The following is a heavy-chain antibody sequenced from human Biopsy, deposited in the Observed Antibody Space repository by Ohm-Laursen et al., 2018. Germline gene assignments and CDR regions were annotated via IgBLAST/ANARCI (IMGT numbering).Heavy chain of an antibody. CDR2: INQSGRT. Sequence: PSDTLSLTCEAYGKTFSDYYWSWIRQPPGKGLEWIGQINQSGRTNYNPSLKSRVNISADKSNNQFSLKLTSVTSADTAVYFCGNEVHGRDYWGLGALVTVSS. D-gene: IGHD2-15*01. V-gene: IGHV4-34*08. CDR3: GNEVHGRDY. J-gene: IGHJ4*02. CDR1: GKTFSDYY.